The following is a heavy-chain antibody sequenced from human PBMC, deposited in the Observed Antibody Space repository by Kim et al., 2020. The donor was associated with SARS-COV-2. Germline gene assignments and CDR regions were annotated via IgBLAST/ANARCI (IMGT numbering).Heavy chain of an antibody. CDR1: GFTFSHFA. D-gene: IGHD2-21*01. J-gene: IGHJ4*02. CDR2: ISGSGGNT. V-gene: IGHV3-23*01. CDR3: AKLPIKELLPNSLDY. Sequence: GGSLRLSCAASGFTFSHFAMNWVRQAPGQGLEWVSTISGSGGNTYYADSVKGRFTISRDNSNDTLYLQMTSLRADDTAIYYCAKLPIKELLPNSLDYWGQGTLVTVSS.